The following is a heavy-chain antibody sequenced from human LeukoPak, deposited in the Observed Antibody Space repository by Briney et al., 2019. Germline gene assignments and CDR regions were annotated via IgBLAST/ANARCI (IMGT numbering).Heavy chain of an antibody. Sequence: GGSLRLSCAASGFTFSSYAMSWVRQAPGKGLEWVSGISGSGGSTYYADSVKGRFTISRDNSKNTLYLQMNSLRAEDTAVYYCARHTRVAAGAKSDYWGQGTLVTVSS. V-gene: IGHV3-23*01. CDR1: GFTFSSYA. CDR2: ISGSGGST. J-gene: IGHJ4*02. D-gene: IGHD6-13*01. CDR3: ARHTRVAAGAKSDY.